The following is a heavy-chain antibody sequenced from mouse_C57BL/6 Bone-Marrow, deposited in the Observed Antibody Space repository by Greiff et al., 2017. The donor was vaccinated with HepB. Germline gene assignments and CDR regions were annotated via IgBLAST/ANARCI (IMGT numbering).Heavy chain of an antibody. CDR1: GYTFTDYE. CDR2: IDPETGGT. V-gene: IGHV1-15*01. D-gene: IGHD1-1*01. Sequence: QVQLKQSGAELVRPGASVTLSCKASGYTFTDYEMHWVKQTPVHGLEWIGAIDPETGGTAYNQKFKGKAILTADKSSSTAYMELRSLTSEDSAVYYCSYYYGSSPFAYWGQGTLVTVSA. CDR3: SYYYGSSPFAY. J-gene: IGHJ3*01.